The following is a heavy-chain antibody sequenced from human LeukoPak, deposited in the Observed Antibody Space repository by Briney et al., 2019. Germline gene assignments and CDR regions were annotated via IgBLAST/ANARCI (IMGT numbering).Heavy chain of an antibody. V-gene: IGHV1-18*01. D-gene: IGHD6-13*01. Sequence: ASVKVSCKASGYTFTSYGISWVRQAPGQGLEWMGWISAYNGNTNYAQKLQGRVTITADKSTSTAYMELSSLRSEDTAVYYCAREGPIAAAGGGDNWFDPWGQGTLVTVSS. CDR3: AREGPIAAAGGGDNWFDP. J-gene: IGHJ5*02. CDR2: ISAYNGNT. CDR1: GYTFTSYG.